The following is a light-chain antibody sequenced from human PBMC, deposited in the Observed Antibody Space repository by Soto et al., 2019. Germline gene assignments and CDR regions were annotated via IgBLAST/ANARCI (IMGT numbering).Light chain of an antibody. CDR3: QQANSFPYT. CDR1: QAINSW. CDR2: GAS. J-gene: IGKJ2*01. V-gene: IGKV1D-12*01. Sequence: DIQMTQSPSSVSASVGDRVTITCRASQAINSWLAWYQQKPGQAPKLLIYGASSLQSGVPSRFSGSESGTDFTLAISSLQPEDFATYYCQQANSFPYTFGQGTKLEIK.